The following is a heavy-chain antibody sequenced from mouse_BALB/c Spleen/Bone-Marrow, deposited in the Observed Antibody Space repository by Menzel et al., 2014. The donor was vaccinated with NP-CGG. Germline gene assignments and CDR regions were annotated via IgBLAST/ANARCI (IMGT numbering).Heavy chain of an antibody. CDR1: GFTFNNYG. V-gene: IGHV5-9-2*01. CDR2: ISGGGSYT. D-gene: IGHD2-4*01. J-gene: IGHJ3*01. CDR3: ARHAYYDQTEVSFVY. Sequence: DVQLQESGGGLVKSGGSLELSCAASGFTFNNYGMSWVRQTPEKRLEWVATISGGGSYTFYPDSVKGRFTISRDNAKNDLYLQLSSLRSEDTALYYCARHAYYDQTEVSFVYWGQGTLVTVSA.